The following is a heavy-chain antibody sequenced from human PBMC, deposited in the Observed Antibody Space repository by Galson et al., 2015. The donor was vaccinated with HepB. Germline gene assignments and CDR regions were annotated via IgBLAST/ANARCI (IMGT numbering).Heavy chain of an antibody. Sequence: SLRLSCAASGFTFSNAWMNWVRQAPGKGLEWVGRIKSKTDGGTTDYAAPVKGRFTISRDDSKNTLYLQMNSLKTEDTAVYYCGVYCSSTSCFPEDPYYYYYYMDVWGKGTTVTVSS. D-gene: IGHD2-2*01. V-gene: IGHV3-15*07. J-gene: IGHJ6*03. CDR2: IKSKTDGGTT. CDR3: GVYCSSTSCFPEDPYYYYYYMDV. CDR1: GFTFSNAW.